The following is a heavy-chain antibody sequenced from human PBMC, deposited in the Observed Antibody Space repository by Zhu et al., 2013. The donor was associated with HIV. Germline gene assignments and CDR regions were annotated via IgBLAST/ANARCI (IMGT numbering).Heavy chain of an antibody. D-gene: IGHD3-22*01. CDR2: INPNSGAA. Sequence: QVQLVQSGAEVKKPGASVKVSCKASGYTFTGFYIHWVRQAPGQGLEWMGWINPNSGAANFAQNFQGRVTMTRDTSISTAYMELSRLRSDDTAVYYXARQYYYDSSGGGYFRHWGQGHPWSPSPQ. CDR3: ARQYYYDSSGGGYFRH. CDR1: GYTFTGFY. J-gene: IGHJ1*01. V-gene: IGHV1-2*02.